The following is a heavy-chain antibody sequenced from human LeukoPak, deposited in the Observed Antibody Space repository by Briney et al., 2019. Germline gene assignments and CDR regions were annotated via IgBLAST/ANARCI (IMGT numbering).Heavy chain of an antibody. V-gene: IGHV1-2*02. D-gene: IGHD6-25*01. J-gene: IGHJ3*02. Sequence: ASVKVSCKASGYTFTAYYMHWVRQAPGQGLEWMGWINPNSGGANYAQKFQGRVTMTRDTSISTAYMELSRLRSDDTAVYYCARLTRQGYAFDIWGQGTMVTVSS. CDR2: INPNSGGA. CDR3: ARLTRQGYAFDI. CDR1: GYTFTAYY.